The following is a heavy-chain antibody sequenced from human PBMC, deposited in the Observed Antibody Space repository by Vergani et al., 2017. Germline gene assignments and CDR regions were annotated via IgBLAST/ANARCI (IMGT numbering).Heavy chain of an antibody. J-gene: IGHJ5*02. D-gene: IGHD3-10*01. V-gene: IGHV3-49*03. CDR1: GFTFGDYA. CDR3: SPDYGSGSYYKSSDWFDP. Sequence: EVQLVESGGGLVQPGRSLRLSCTASGFTFGDYAMSWFRQAPGKGLGWVGLIRSKAYGGTTEYAASVKGRFTISRDDSKSIAYLQMNCLKTEDTAVYYCSPDYGSGSYYKSSDWFDPWGQGTLVTVSS. CDR2: IRSKAYGGTT.